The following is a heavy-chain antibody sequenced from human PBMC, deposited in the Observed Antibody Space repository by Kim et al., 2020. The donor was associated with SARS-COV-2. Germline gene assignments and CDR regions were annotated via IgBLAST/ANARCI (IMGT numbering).Heavy chain of an antibody. Sequence: GGSLRLSCAASGFTFDDYAMHWVRQAPGKGLEWVSGISWNSGSIGYADSVKGRFTISRDKAKNSLYLQMNSLRAEDTALYYCAKDYYYDSSGLNDYWGQGTLVTVSS. CDR1: GFTFDDYA. CDR2: ISWNSGSI. D-gene: IGHD3-22*01. J-gene: IGHJ4*02. CDR3: AKDYYYDSSGLNDY. V-gene: IGHV3-9*01.